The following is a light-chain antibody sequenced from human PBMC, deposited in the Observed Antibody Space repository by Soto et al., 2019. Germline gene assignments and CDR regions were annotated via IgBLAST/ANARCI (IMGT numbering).Light chain of an antibody. CDR2: AAS. CDR1: QNIGTY. Sequence: DIQMTQSPSSLSASVGDRVTISCRSSQNIGTYLSWYQQKPGRAPKLQIYAASNLQSGVPSRFSGSGSVTDFTLTIRSLQPEDFATYFCQQSYSSPWTFGQGTKVEIK. J-gene: IGKJ1*01. V-gene: IGKV1-39*01. CDR3: QQSYSSPWT.